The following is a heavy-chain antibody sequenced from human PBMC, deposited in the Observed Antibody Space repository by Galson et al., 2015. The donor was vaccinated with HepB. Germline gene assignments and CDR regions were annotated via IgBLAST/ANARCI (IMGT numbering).Heavy chain of an antibody. J-gene: IGHJ4*02. D-gene: IGHD1-1*01. CDR1: GFTFSSYN. CDR3: ARANGYDY. Sequence: SLRLSCAASGFTFSSYNMNWVRQAPGKGLEWVSSISSSTYIYYADSVKGRFTISRDNAKNSLYLQMSSLRVEDTAVYYCARANGYDYWGQGTLVTVSS. V-gene: IGHV3-21*01. CDR2: ISSSTYI.